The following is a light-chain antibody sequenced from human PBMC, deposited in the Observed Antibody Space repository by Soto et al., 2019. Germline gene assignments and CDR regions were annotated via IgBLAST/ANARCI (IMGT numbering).Light chain of an antibody. CDR3: NSYSSSATYV. Sequence: QSALTQPRSVSGSPGQSITISCSGTSSDVGGYNYVSWYQQHPGKAPKLMIYDVNKRPSGVSNRFHGSKSGNTASLTISGLQAEDEADYYCNSYSSSATYVFGTGTKVTVL. V-gene: IGLV2-14*03. CDR2: DVN. J-gene: IGLJ1*01. CDR1: SSDVGGYNY.